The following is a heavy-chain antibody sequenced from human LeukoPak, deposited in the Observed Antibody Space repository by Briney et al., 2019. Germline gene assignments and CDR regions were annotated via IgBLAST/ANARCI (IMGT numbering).Heavy chain of an antibody. V-gene: IGHV3-23*01. CDR2: ITGGGDST. CDR1: GFIFSNYA. J-gene: IGHJ3*02. CDR3: ARELVGATTMADAFDI. Sequence: GSLRLSCAASGFIFSNYAMSWVRQAPGKGLEWVSGITGGGDSTYYADSVKGRFTISRDNSKNTLYLQMNSLRAEDTAVYYCARELVGATTMADAFDIWGQGTMVTVSS. D-gene: IGHD1-26*01.